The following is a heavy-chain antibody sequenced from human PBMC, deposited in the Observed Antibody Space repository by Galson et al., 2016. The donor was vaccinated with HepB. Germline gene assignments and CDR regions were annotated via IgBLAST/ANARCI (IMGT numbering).Heavy chain of an antibody. CDR3: ARDVGDYYGSGSFRFDY. J-gene: IGHJ4*02. D-gene: IGHD3-10*01. Sequence: SCKASGFIFTSYAFTWVRQAPGQRLEWMGWVSAYNDVTNYAQRFQGRVSMTTDTATSTAYMELRGLRFDDTALYYCARDVGDYYGSGSFRFDYWGQGTLFTVSS. V-gene: IGHV1-18*01. CDR2: VSAYNDVT. CDR1: GFIFTSYA.